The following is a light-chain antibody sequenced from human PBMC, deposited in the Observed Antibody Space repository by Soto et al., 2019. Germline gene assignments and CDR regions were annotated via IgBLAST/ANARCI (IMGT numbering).Light chain of an antibody. V-gene: IGKV3-20*01. CDR2: GSS. CDR1: QSTTY. Sequence: EVVLTQSPGTLSLSPGEKASLSCRASQSTTYLAWYQQKPGQAPRLLIYGSSTRAPGTPDSFSASGSGTDFTLTISRLEPEDVSVYFCQRYGRSQWTFGQGTKVDMK. CDR3: QRYGRSQWT. J-gene: IGKJ1*01.